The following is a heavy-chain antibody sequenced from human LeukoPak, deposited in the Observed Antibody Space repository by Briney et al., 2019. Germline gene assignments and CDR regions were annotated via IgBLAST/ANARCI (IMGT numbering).Heavy chain of an antibody. CDR2: ISSSSSYI. V-gene: IGHV3-21*01. CDR3: ARDGIAVAGFPFDY. Sequence: GSLRLSCAASGFTFSSYSMNWVRQATGKGLEWVSYISSSSSYIYYADSVKGRFTISRDNAKNSLYLQMNSLRAEDTAVYYCARDGIAVAGFPFDYWGQGTLVTVSS. D-gene: IGHD6-19*01. CDR1: GFTFSSYS. J-gene: IGHJ4*02.